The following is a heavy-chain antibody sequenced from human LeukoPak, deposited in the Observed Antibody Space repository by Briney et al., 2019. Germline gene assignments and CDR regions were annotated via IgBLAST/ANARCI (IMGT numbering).Heavy chain of an antibody. CDR2: ISTRDTFI. CDR3: ARWKPRSDALDV. J-gene: IGHJ3*01. V-gene: IGHV3-21*01. Sequence: GGSLRLSCEASGITFTTYSMTWVRQTPGEGLEWVSSISTRDTFINYADSVKGRFTISRDNARNSLFLQMTSLRAEDTAMYYCARWKPRSDALDVWGKGTMVMVSS. D-gene: IGHD1-1*01. CDR1: GITFTTYS.